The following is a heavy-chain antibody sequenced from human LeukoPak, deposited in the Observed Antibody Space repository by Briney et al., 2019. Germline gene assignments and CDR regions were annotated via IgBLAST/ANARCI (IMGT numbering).Heavy chain of an antibody. J-gene: IGHJ4*02. CDR2: ISSSSSSI. V-gene: IGHV3-21*01. Sequence: PGGTLRLSCAASGFTFSTYSKNWVRQPPGKGLEWVSYISSSSSSIYYSDSVKGRLTVSRDNAKDSLYLQMNSLRDEDTAVFYCAGSLRGGGWYMFWGQGTLVTVSS. CDR3: AGSLRGGGWYMF. D-gene: IGHD6-19*01. CDR1: GFTFSTYS.